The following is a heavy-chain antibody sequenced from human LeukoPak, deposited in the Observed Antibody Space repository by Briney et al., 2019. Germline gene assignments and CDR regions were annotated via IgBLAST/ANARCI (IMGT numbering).Heavy chain of an antibody. Sequence: SVKVSCKASGGTFSSYAISWVRQAPGQGLEWMGGIIPILGIANYAQKFQGRVTITADKSTSTAYMELSSLRSEDTAVYYCAREGIAAAGTFGQYYFDYWGQGTLVTVSS. V-gene: IGHV1-69*04. CDR1: GGTFSSYA. CDR2: IIPILGIA. J-gene: IGHJ4*02. CDR3: AREGIAAAGTFGQYYFDY. D-gene: IGHD6-13*01.